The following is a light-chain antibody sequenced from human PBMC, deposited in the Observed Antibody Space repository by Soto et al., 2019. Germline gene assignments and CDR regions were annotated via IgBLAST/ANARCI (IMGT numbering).Light chain of an antibody. J-gene: IGKJ1*01. CDR3: QKYNSAPRT. Sequence: IQMTKAPCTRSASVGARVPITCRASQSISGSLAWYQQKPGKVPKLLIYAASTLQSGVPSRFSGSGSGTDFTLTISSLQPEDVATYYCQKYNSAPRTFGQGTMVDIK. CDR1: QSISGS. CDR2: AAS. V-gene: IGKV1-27*01.